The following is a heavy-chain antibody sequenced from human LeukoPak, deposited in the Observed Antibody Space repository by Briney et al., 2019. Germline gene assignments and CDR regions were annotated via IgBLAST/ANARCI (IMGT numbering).Heavy chain of an antibody. D-gene: IGHD3-22*01. CDR1: GGSISSGGYY. CDR3: ARARDYYDSSGYTPHAFDI. J-gene: IGHJ3*02. V-gene: IGHV4-31*03. Sequence: SQTLSLTCTVSGGSISSGGYYWSWIRQHPGKGLEWIGYIYYSGSTYYNPSPKSRVTISVDTSKNQFSLKLSSVTAADTAVYYCARARDYYDSSGYTPHAFDIWGQGTMVTVSS. CDR2: IYYSGST.